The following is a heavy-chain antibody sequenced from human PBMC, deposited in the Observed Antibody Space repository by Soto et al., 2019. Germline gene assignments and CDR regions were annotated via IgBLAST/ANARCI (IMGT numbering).Heavy chain of an antibody. V-gene: IGHV3-23*01. CDR3: ANNPYYDSSGYPDY. D-gene: IGHD3-22*01. J-gene: IGHJ4*02. Sequence: GGSLRLSCAASGFTFSSYAMSWVRQAPGKGLEWVSAISGSGGSTYYADSVKGRFTISRDNSKNTLYLQMNSLRAEDTAVYYCANNPYYDSSGYPDYWGQGTLVTSPQ. CDR1: GFTFSSYA. CDR2: ISGSGGST.